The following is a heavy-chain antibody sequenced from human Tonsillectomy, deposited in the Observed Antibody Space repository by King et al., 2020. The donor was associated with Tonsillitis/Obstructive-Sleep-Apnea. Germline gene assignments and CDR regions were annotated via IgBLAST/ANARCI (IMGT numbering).Heavy chain of an antibody. J-gene: IGHJ4*02. CDR3: ARDLTGRWDY. CDR1: GGSISSYY. CDR2: IYYSGST. D-gene: IGHD3-9*01. Sequence: VQLPESGPGLVKPSETLSLPCTVSGGSISSYYWSWIRQPPGKGLEWIGYIYYSGSTNYNPSLKSRVTISVDTSKNQFSLKLSSVTAADTAVYYCARDLTGRWDYWGQGTLVTVSS. V-gene: IGHV4-59*01.